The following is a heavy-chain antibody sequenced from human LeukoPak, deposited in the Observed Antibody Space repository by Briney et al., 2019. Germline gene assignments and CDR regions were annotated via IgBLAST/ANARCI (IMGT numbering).Heavy chain of an antibody. J-gene: IGHJ4*02. CDR2: LYSGGGA. Sequence: GGSLRLSCTASGFSVNTNYMTWVRQAPGKGLEWVSVLYSGGGAYYADSVKGRFTISRDNSKNTLYLQINSLRAEDTAVYYCANRRGRAVAALYYFDYWGQGTLVTVSS. V-gene: IGHV3-66*02. D-gene: IGHD6-19*01. CDR1: GFSVNTNY. CDR3: ANRRGRAVAALYYFDY.